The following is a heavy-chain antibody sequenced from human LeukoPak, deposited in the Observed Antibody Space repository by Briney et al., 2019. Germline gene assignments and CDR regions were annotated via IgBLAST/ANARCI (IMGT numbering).Heavy chain of an antibody. D-gene: IGHD1-26*01. CDR2: IIPILGIA. Sequence: SVKVSCKASGGTFSSYAISWVRQAPGQGLEWMGRIIPILGIANYAQKFQGRVTITADKSTSTAYMELRSLRSDDTAVYYCARGAEGGRSAFDIWGQGTMVTVSS. CDR1: GGTFSSYA. V-gene: IGHV1-69*04. J-gene: IGHJ3*02. CDR3: ARGAEGGRSAFDI.